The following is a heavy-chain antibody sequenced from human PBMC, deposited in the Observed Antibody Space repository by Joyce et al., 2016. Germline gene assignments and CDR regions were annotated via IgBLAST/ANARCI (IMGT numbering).Heavy chain of an antibody. Sequence: QVQLVESGGGVVQPGRSLRLSCSASGFTFSTYTMHWVRQAPGKGLEWVAVRSSDGSNRYYACSVKGRFTVSRDNSKNTLYLQMSSLRPEDTAVYYCARKDVVRGVMDYWGRGTLVTVSS. CDR2: RSSDGSNR. D-gene: IGHD3-10*01. J-gene: IGHJ4*02. CDR1: GFTFSTYT. CDR3: ARKDVVRGVMDY. V-gene: IGHV3-30*04.